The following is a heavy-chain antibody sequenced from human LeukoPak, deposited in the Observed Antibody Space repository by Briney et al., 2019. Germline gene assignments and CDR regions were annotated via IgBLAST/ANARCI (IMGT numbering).Heavy chain of an antibody. Sequence: ASVKVSFKASGYTFTSYGISWVRQAPGQGLEWMGWISAYNGNTNYAQKLQGRVTMTTDTSTSTAYMGLRSLRSDDTAVYYCASRGDCRDYYYYYYMDVWGKGTTVTVSS. D-gene: IGHD2-21*02. CDR2: ISAYNGNT. CDR1: GYTFTSYG. J-gene: IGHJ6*03. CDR3: ASRGDCRDYYYYYYMDV. V-gene: IGHV1-18*01.